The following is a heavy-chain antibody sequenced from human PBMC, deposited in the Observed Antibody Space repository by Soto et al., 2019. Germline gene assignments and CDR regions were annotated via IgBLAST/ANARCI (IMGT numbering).Heavy chain of an antibody. J-gene: IGHJ4*02. CDR1: CGSISGSY. Sequence: SDTLSLTCSVPCGSISGSYWSWIRQSPGKGLEWLGYVYYTGSTDYSPSLRSRVSISVDTSKNEFSLRLSSVTAADTAVYFCARSVAVPGAHIDYWGQGTQVTVSS. V-gene: IGHV4-59*01. D-gene: IGHD6-19*01. CDR3: ARSVAVPGAHIDY. CDR2: VYYTGST.